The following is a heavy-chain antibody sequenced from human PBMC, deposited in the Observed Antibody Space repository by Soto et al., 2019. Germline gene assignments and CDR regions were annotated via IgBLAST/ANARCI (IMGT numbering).Heavy chain of an antibody. V-gene: IGHV4-59*01. Sequence: PSETLSLTCTVSGGSISSYYWSWIRQPPGKGLEWIGYIYYSGSTNYNPSLKSRVTISVDTSKNQFSLKLSSVTAADTAVYYCARYEAALGYFDYWGQGTLVTSPQ. D-gene: IGHD6-13*01. CDR1: GGSISSYY. CDR3: ARYEAALGYFDY. CDR2: IYYSGST. J-gene: IGHJ4*02.